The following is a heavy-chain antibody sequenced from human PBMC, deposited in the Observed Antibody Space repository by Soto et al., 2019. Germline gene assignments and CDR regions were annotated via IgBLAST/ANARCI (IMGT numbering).Heavy chain of an antibody. CDR3: ASNHLLVERYYYYYMDV. Sequence: EVQLVESGGGLVKPGGSLRLSCAASGFTFSSYSMNWVRQAPGKGLEWVSSISSSSSYIYYADSVKGRFTISRDNAKNSLYLQMNSLKAEDTAVYYCASNHLLVERYYYYYMDVWGKGTTVTVSS. CDR1: GFTFSSYS. CDR2: ISSSSSYI. V-gene: IGHV3-21*01. J-gene: IGHJ6*03. D-gene: IGHD2-2*01.